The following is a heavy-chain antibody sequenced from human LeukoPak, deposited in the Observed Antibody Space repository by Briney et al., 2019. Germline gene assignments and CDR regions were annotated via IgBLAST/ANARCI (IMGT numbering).Heavy chain of an antibody. J-gene: IGHJ4*02. CDR3: ARSIFGVVISDY. V-gene: IGHV3-20*04. Sequence: PGGSLRLSCAASGFTFDDYGMSWVRQAPGKGLEWVSGINWNGGSIGYADSVKGRFTISRDNAKNSLYLQMNSLRSEDTALYYCARSIFGVVISDYWGQGTLVTVSS. D-gene: IGHD3-3*01. CDR1: GFTFDDYG. CDR2: INWNGGSI.